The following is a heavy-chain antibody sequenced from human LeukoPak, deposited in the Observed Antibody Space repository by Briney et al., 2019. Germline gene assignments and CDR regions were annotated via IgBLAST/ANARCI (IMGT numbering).Heavy chain of an antibody. D-gene: IGHD5-18*01. Sequence: SETLSLTCTVSGGSISSGSYYWSWIRQPAGKGLEWIGRIYTSGSTNYNPSLKSRVTISVDTSKNQFSLKLSSVTAADTAVYYCASVVTAMAYFDYWGQGTLVTVSS. V-gene: IGHV4-61*02. CDR2: IYTSGST. CDR1: GGSISSGSYY. CDR3: ASVVTAMAYFDY. J-gene: IGHJ4*02.